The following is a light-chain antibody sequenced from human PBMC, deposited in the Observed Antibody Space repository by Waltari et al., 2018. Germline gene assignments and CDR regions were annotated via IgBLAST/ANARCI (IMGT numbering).Light chain of an antibody. J-gene: IGLJ3*02. Sequence: QSVLTQPPSVSGAPGQRVTISCSGTTPNLGTPTTSWPQHVPGTAPKNPIYGNSRRPSGVPDRFSGSKSATSASLDINGLHSDDEAVYYCATWDDSLNTPVFGGGTKVTVL. V-gene: IGLV1-44*01. CDR3: ATWDDSLNTPV. CDR1: TPNLGTPT. CDR2: GNS.